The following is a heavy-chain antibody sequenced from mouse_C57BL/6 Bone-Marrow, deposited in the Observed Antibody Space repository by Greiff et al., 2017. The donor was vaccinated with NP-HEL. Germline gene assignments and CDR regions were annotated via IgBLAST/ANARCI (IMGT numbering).Heavy chain of an antibody. Sequence: EVQLVESGGGLVKPGGSLKLSCAASGFTFSSYAMSWVRQTPEKRLEWVATISDGGSYTYYPDNVKGRFTISRDNAKNNLYLQMSHLKSEDTAMYDCARDRPSFPYYFDYWGQGTTLTVSS. CDR1: GFTFSSYA. V-gene: IGHV5-4*01. CDR3: ARDRPSFPYYFDY. J-gene: IGHJ2*01. CDR2: ISDGGSYT.